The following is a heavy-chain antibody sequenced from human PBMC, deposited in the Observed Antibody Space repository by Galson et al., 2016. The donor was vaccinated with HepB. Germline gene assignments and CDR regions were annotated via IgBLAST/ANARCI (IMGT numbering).Heavy chain of an antibody. CDR2: ISPDDGFT. V-gene: IGHV1-46*01. CDR1: GYILTSYL. CDR3: ARELGGSYYFDY. J-gene: IGHJ4*02. D-gene: IGHD1-26*01. Sequence: SVKVSCKASGYILTSYLIHWVRRAPGQGAEWMGRISPDDGFTTSAQSFQGRLTISRDTSTSTVYMELGSLRSEDTAVYYCARELGGSYYFDYWGQGTLVTVSS.